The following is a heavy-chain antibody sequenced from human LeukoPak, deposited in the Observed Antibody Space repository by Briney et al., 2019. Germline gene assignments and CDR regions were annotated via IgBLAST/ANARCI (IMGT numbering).Heavy chain of an antibody. J-gene: IGHJ4*02. V-gene: IGHV4-34*01. CDR1: GGSFSGYY. Sequence: SETLSLTCAVYGGSFSGYYWSWIRQPPGRWLEWIGEINHSGSTNYNPSLKSRVTISVDTSKNQFSLKLSSVTAADTAVYYCARGSPFDTVVVPAARTFDYWGQGTLVTVSS. CDR3: ARGSPFDTVVVPAARTFDY. CDR2: INHSGST. D-gene: IGHD2-2*01.